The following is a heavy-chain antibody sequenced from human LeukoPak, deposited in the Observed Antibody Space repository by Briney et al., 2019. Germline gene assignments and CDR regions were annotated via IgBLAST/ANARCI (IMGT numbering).Heavy chain of an antibody. J-gene: IGHJ4*02. Sequence: KPSETLSLTCTVSGGSISSYYWSWIRQPPGKGLEWIGYIYYSGSTNYNPSLKSRVTISVDTSKNQFSLKLSSVTAADTAVYYCARTYCSSTGCYDLFDYWGQGALVTVSS. CDR1: GGSISSYY. D-gene: IGHD2-2*01. V-gene: IGHV4-59*01. CDR2: IYYSGST. CDR3: ARTYCSSTGCYDLFDY.